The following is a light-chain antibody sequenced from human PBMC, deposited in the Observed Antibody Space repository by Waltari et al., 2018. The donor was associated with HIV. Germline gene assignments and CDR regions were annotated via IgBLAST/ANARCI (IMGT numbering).Light chain of an antibody. J-gene: IGLJ2*01. Sequence: QVVLTQSPSASASLGASVKLTCTLSSGHTNYAIAWHQQQPEKGPRYLMRLSTNGSHTKGDGSPDRFSGSSSGAERYLTISSLQSEDEADYYCQTWGTGIVVFGGGTKLTVL. CDR2: LSTNGSH. CDR3: QTWGTGIVV. V-gene: IGLV4-69*01. CDR1: SGHTNYA.